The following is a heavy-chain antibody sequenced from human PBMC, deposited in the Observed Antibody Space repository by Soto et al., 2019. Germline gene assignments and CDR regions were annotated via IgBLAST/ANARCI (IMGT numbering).Heavy chain of an antibody. CDR1: GYTFTSYG. CDR2: ISAYNGNT. V-gene: IGHV1-18*01. J-gene: IGHJ4*02. Sequence: ASVKVSCKASGYTFTSYGISWVRQAPGQGLEWMGWISAYNGNTNYAQKLQGRVTMTTDTSTSTAYMELRSLRSDDTAVYYCARDRPYRNYYSSGYFFYFDYWGQGTLVTVSS. CDR3: ARDRPYRNYYSSGYFFYFDY. D-gene: IGHD3-22*01.